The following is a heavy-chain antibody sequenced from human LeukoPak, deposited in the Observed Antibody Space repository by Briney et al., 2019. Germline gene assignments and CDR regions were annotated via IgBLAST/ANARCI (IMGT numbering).Heavy chain of an antibody. Sequence: SETLSLTCTVSGGSISSYYWSWIRQPPRKGLEWIGYIYYSGSTNYNPSLTSRVTISVDTSKNQFSLKLSSVTAADTAVYYCARGYYYYYMDVWGKGTTVTVSS. CDR3: ARGYYYYYMDV. CDR2: IYYSGST. CDR1: GGSISSYY. V-gene: IGHV4-59*01. J-gene: IGHJ6*03.